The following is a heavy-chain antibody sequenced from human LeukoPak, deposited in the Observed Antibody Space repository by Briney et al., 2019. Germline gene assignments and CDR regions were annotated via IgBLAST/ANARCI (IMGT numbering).Heavy chain of an antibody. CDR1: GFTFSSSS. CDR2: IRGGDGTM. V-gene: IGHV3-48*02. J-gene: IGHJ3*02. Sequence: QPGGSLRLSCAASGFTFSSSSMNWVRQPPGKELEWISYIRGGDGTMFYADSVKGRFTISRDNAKNSLYLQMNSLRDEDTAVYFCAKGGYCSGGSCYGKGALDIWGQGTMVTVSS. D-gene: IGHD2-15*01. CDR3: AKGGYCSGGSCYGKGALDI.